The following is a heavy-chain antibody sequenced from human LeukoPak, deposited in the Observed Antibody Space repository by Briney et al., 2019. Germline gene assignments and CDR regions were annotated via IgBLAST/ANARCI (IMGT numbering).Heavy chain of an antibody. J-gene: IGHJ4*02. CDR3: AKCGWFGELLSFWDY. Sequence: GGSLRLSCGASGFTFSSYVMSWVRQAPGKGLEWVSTIGTSSAATYYAGSVQGRFTISRDNSKNTLYLQMNSLRAEDTAVYYCAKCGWFGELLSFWDYWGQGTLVAVSS. CDR1: GFTFSSYV. D-gene: IGHD3-10*01. V-gene: IGHV3-23*01. CDR2: IGTSSAAT.